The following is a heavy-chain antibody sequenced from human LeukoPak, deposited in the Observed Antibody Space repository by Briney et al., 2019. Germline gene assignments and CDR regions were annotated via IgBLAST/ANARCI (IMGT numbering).Heavy chain of an antibody. D-gene: IGHD3-22*01. V-gene: IGHV4-31*03. CDR2: IYYSGST. CDR3: ARDALPNYYDSSGYSGALDY. Sequence: SETLSLTCTVSGGSISSGGYYWSWIRQHPGKGLEWIGYIYYSGSTYYNPSLKSRVTISVDTSKNQFSLKLSSVTAADTAVYYCARDALPNYYDSSGYSGALDYWGQGTLVTVSS. CDR1: GGSISSGGYY. J-gene: IGHJ4*02.